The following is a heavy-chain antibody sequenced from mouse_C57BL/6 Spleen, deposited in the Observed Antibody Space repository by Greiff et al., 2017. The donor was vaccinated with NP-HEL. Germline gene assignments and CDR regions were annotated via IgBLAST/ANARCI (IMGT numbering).Heavy chain of an antibody. CDR1: GFTFSDYY. CDR2: ISNGGGRT. V-gene: IGHV5-12*01. J-gene: IGHJ3*01. Sequence: DVKLVESGGGLVQPGGSLKLSCAASGFTFSDYYMYWVRQTPEKRLEWVASISNGGGRTYYPDTVKGRFTISRDNAKNTLYLQMSRLKSYDTAMYYCARQRIYDGYPAWFAYWGQGTLVTVSA. CDR3: ARQRIYDGYPAWFAY. D-gene: IGHD2-3*01.